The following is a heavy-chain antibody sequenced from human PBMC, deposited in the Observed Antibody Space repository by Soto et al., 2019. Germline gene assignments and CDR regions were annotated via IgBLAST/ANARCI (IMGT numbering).Heavy chain of an antibody. CDR1: GYTFTSYA. CDR2: INAGNGNT. D-gene: IGHD2-21*02. V-gene: IGHV1-3*01. CDR3: ARSIVVVTVADY. Sequence: QVQLVQSGAEVKKPGASVKVSCKASGYTFTSYAMHWVRQAPGQRLEWMGWINAGNGNTKYSQKFQGRVTITRDTSARTAYMELSSLISEDTAVYYCARSIVVVTVADYWGQGTLVTVSS. J-gene: IGHJ4*02.